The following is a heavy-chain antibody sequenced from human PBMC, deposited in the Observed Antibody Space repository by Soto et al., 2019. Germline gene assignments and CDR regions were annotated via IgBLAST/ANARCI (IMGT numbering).Heavy chain of an antibody. CDR3: ATVPQLYDYGSGSYVDY. CDR2: ISGSGGNT. V-gene: IGHV3-23*01. D-gene: IGHD3-10*01. CDR1: GFTFSSYA. Sequence: GGSLRLSCAASGFTFSSYAMNWVRQAPGKGLEWVSSISGSGGNTYYADSVKGRFTISRDNSKNTLYLQMNSLRAEDTAVYYCATVPQLYDYGSGSYVDYWGQGT. J-gene: IGHJ4*02.